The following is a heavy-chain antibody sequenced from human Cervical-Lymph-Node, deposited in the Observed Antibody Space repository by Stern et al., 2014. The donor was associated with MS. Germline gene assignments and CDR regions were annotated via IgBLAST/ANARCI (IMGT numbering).Heavy chain of an antibody. J-gene: IGHJ1*01. D-gene: IGHD1-26*01. CDR3: VRAGDGVGASLVD. Sequence: MQLVESGGGVVQPGTSLRLSCVASGFTFSTYGMHWVRQTPGKGLEWVAVTWNDGSNKYYADSVKGRFTISRDNSKNTLSLQMNSLRAEDTGIYHCVRAGDGVGASLVDWGQGTLVTVFS. CDR2: TWNDGSNK. V-gene: IGHV3-33*04. CDR1: GFTFSTYG.